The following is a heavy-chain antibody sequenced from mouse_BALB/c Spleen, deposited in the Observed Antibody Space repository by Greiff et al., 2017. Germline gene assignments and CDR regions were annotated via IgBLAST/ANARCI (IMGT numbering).Heavy chain of an antibody. D-gene: IGHD2-4*01. CDR3: TRSEIGMDYDGWFAY. Sequence: EVQLHQSGTVLVRPGASVKMSCKASGYTFTSYWMHWVKQRPGQGLEWLGAIYTGNRDTSYNQKFKGKDKLTAVTSASTAYMELGSLTNEDSAVYDCTRSEIGMDYDGWFAYWGEGTMVTVSA. V-gene: IGHV1-5*01. CDR2: IYTGNRDT. J-gene: IGHJ3*01. CDR1: GYTFTSYW.